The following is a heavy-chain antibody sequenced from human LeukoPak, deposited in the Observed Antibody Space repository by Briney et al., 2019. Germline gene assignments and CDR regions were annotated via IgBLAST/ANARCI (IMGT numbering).Heavy chain of an antibody. Sequence: GRSLRLSCAVSGFTFSSYAMHWVRQAPGKGLEWVAVISYDGINEYYTDSVKGRFTISRDNSKNTLYLQVNSLRSEDTAVYYCARAIPTDYYDGSPPLDYWDQGTLVTVSS. J-gene: IGHJ4*02. CDR3: ARAIPTDYYDGSPPLDY. CDR1: GFTFSSYA. CDR2: ISYDGINE. D-gene: IGHD3-22*01. V-gene: IGHV3-30-3*01.